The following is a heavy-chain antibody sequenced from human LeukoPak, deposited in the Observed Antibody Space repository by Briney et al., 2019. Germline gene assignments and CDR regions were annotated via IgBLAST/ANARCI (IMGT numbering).Heavy chain of an antibody. D-gene: IGHD3-22*01. V-gene: IGHV1-8*03. J-gene: IGHJ3*02. CDR3: ARGRYYYDSSGLADAFDI. CDR2: MNPNSGNT. Sequence: ASVKVSCKASGYTFTSYDINWVRQATGQGLEWMGWMNPNSGNTGYAQKFQGRVTITRNTSISTAYMELSSLRSEDTAVYYCARGRYYYDSSGLADAFDIWGQGTMDTVSS. CDR1: GYTFTSYD.